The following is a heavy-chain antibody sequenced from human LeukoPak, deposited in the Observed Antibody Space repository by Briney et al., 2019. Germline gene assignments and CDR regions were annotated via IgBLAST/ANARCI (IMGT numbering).Heavy chain of an antibody. D-gene: IGHD6-19*01. V-gene: IGHV3-30*03. CDR1: GFTFSSYW. J-gene: IGHJ4*02. Sequence: PGGSLRLSCAASGFTFSSYWMSWVRQAPGKGLEWEAAISYDGSNKKYADSVKGRFTVSRDNSKNTLYLQMNSLRAEDTAVYYCARGVRIAVAGNIDYWGQSTLVTVSS. CDR2: ISYDGSNK. CDR3: ARGVRIAVAGNIDY.